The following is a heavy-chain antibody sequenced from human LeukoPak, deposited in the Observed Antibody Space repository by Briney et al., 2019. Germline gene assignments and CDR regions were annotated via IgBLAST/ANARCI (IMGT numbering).Heavy chain of an antibody. Sequence: QPGGSLRLSCAASGFTFINYAMSWVRQAPGKGLEWVSAISGGGGRTYYADSVKGRFTISSDSSKNTLYLQMNSPRAEDTAVYYCTKDSDCTSTSCFFDFWGQGILVTVSS. CDR3: TKDSDCTSTSCFFDF. CDR1: GFTFINYA. D-gene: IGHD2-2*01. V-gene: IGHV3-23*01. J-gene: IGHJ4*02. CDR2: ISGGGGRT.